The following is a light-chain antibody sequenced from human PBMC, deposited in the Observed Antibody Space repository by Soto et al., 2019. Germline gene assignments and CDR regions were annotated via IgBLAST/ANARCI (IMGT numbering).Light chain of an antibody. J-gene: IGLJ1*01. CDR2: EVS. Sequence: QSVLTQPASVSGSPGQSITISCTGANSDIGDYNYVSWYQQYPGKAPKLMIFEVSNRPSGVSNRFSGSKSGSTASLTIYGLRADDEADYHCSSYTSSSTRVVFGTGTKLTVL. CDR1: NSDIGDYNY. V-gene: IGLV2-14*01. CDR3: SSYTSSSTRVV.